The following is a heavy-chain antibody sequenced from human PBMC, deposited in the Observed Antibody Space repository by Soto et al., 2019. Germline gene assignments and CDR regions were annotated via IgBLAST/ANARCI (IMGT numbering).Heavy chain of an antibody. D-gene: IGHD4-17*01. V-gene: IGHV3-30*18. J-gene: IGHJ4*02. CDR2: ISYDGSNK. CDR1: GFTFSRYG. CDR3: AKDYDYGDYATDY. Sequence: QVQLVESGGGVVQPGRSLRLSCAASGFTFSRYGMHWVRQAPGKGLEWVAFISYDGSNKYYADSVKGRFTISRDSSKNTLYLQMNSLGAEDTAMYYCAKDYDYGDYATDYWGQGTLVTVSS.